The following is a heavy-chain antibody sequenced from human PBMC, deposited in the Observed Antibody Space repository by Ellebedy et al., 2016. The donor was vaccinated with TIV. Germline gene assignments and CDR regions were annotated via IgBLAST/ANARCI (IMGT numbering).Heavy chain of an antibody. D-gene: IGHD3-9*01. CDR1: GGSISSYY. CDR3: ARHDSYDILTGYSLDY. V-gene: IGHV4-59*08. CDR2: TNYSGST. Sequence: SETLSLTXTVSGGSISSYYWSWIRQPPGKGLEWIGYTNYSGSTNYNPSLKSRVTISVDTSKNQFSLKLRSVTAADTAVYYCARHDSYDILTGYSLDYWGQGTLVTVSS. J-gene: IGHJ4*02.